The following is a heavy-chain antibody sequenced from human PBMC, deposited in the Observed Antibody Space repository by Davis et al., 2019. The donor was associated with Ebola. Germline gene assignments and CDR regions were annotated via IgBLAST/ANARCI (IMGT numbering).Heavy chain of an antibody. CDR3: ARWGMATIFNDY. V-gene: IGHV1-18*01. CDR1: GYTFISYG. Sequence: AASVKVSCKASGYTFISYGITWVRQAPGQGLEWMGWISGYNGNTNYAQNLQGRVTMTTDTSTSTAYMELRGLRSDDTAVYYCARWGMATIFNDYWGQGTLVTVSS. D-gene: IGHD5-24*01. J-gene: IGHJ4*02. CDR2: ISGYNGNT.